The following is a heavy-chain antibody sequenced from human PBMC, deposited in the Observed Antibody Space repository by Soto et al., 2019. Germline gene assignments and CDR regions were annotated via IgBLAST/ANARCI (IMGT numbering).Heavy chain of an antibody. CDR2: INAGNGNT. D-gene: IGHD3-3*01. J-gene: IGHJ6*02. V-gene: IGHV1-3*01. CDR1: GYTFTSYA. Sequence: QVQLVQSGAEVKKPGASVKVSCKASGYTFTSYAMHWVRQAPGQRLEGMGWINAGNGNTKYSQKFQGRVTITRDTSASTAYMELSSLRSEDTAVYYCARANASYYDFWSGSAYYYYGMDVWGQGTTVTVSS. CDR3: ARANASYYDFWSGSAYYYYGMDV.